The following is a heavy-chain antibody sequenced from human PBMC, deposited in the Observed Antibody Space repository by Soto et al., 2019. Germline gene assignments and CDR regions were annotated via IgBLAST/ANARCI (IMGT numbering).Heavy chain of an antibody. J-gene: IGHJ4*02. D-gene: IGHD4-17*01. Sequence: GASVKVSCKASGGTFSTFGISWVRQAPGQALEWMGGIIPFFGTARYSQKFEDRITITADESTNTVYMDLRSLTSEDTAIYYCAKSAPMDAGDKYYYDFWGQGALVTVSS. CDR2: IIPFFGTA. V-gene: IGHV1-69*13. CDR1: GGTFSTFG. CDR3: AKSAPMDAGDKYYYDF.